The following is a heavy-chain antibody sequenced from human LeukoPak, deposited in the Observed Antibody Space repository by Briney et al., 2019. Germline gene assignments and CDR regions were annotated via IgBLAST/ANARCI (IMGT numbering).Heavy chain of an antibody. V-gene: IGHV3-30*04. CDR2: ISYDGSNK. CDR1: GFTFSSYA. CDR3: ARARVYTWYFDL. J-gene: IGHJ2*01. D-gene: IGHD5/OR15-5a*01. Sequence: PGRSLRLSCAASGFTFSSYAMHWVRQAPGKGLEWVACISYDGSNKYYADSVKGRFTISRDNSTNTLYLQMNRLRAEDTAVYYCARARVYTWYFDLWGRGTLVTVSS.